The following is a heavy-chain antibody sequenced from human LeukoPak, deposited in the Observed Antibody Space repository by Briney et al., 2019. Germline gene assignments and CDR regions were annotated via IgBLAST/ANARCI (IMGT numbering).Heavy chain of an antibody. D-gene: IGHD2-2*01. CDR3: ARILLPAAIWYFDY. J-gene: IGHJ4*02. CDR2: IYPGDSDT. V-gene: IGHV5-51*01. CDR1: GYSFTSYW. Sequence: GESLKISSKGSGYSFTSYWIAWVRQLPGKGLEWMGIIYPGDSDTRYSPSFQGQVTISADKSISTAYLQWSSLKASDTAMYYCARILLPAAIWYFDYWGQGTLVTVSS.